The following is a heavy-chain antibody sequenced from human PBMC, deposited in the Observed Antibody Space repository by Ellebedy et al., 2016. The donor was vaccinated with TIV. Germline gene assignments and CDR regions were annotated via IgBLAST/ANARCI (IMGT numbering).Heavy chain of an antibody. CDR2: IWYEGSNK. J-gene: IGHJ6*02. V-gene: IGHV3-33*01. CDR1: GFTFSSYG. CDR3: AREPMVRGVIRRGYAMDV. D-gene: IGHD3-10*01. Sequence: GESLKISXAAFGFTFSSYGMHWVRQAPGKGLEWVAVIWYEGSNKYYADSVKGRFTISRDNSKNTLYLQMNSLRAEDTAVYYCAREPMVRGVIRRGYAMDVWGQGTTVTVSS.